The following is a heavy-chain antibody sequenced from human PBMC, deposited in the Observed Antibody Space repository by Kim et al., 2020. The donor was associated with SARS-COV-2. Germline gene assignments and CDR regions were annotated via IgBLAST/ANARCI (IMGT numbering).Heavy chain of an antibody. Sequence: GGSLRLSCAASGFTFSSYAMSWVRQAPGKGLEWVSAISGSGGSTYYADSVKGRFTISRDNSKNTLYLQMNSLRAEDTAVYYCAKAGGVFGVVIIPNDYWGQGTLVTVSS. J-gene: IGHJ4*02. CDR3: AKAGGVFGVVIIPNDY. D-gene: IGHD3-3*01. V-gene: IGHV3-23*01. CDR1: GFTFSSYA. CDR2: ISGSGGST.